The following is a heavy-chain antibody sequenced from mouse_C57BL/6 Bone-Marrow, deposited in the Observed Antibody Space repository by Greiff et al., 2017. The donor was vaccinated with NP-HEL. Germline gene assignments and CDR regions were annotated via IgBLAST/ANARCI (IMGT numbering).Heavy chain of an antibody. CDR2: IDPENGDT. D-gene: IGHD6-1*01. J-gene: IGHJ4*01. Sequence: EVQLQQSGAELVRPGASVKLSCTASGFNIKDDYMHWVKQRPEQGLEWIGWIDPENGDTEYASKFQGKATITADTSSNTAYLQLSSLTSEDTAVYYCTTCSRGENAMDYWGQGTSVTVSS. V-gene: IGHV14-4*01. CDR3: TTCSRGENAMDY. CDR1: GFNIKDDY.